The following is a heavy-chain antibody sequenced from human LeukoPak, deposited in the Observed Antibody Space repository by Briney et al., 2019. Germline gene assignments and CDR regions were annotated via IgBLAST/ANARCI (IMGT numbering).Heavy chain of an antibody. V-gene: IGHV3-30*04. CDR1: GFPFSTYA. Sequence: GGSLSLSCAVSGFPFSTYAMHWVRQAPGRGLEWGADILYDGSNKHYADSVKGHFTISRDNSKNTLYVKVNSQSAEDRAVYYCVGSDRSGYSGGDVFDIWGQGTVVTVSS. D-gene: IGHD3-22*01. J-gene: IGHJ3*02. CDR3: VGSDRSGYSGGDVFDI. CDR2: ILYDGSNK.